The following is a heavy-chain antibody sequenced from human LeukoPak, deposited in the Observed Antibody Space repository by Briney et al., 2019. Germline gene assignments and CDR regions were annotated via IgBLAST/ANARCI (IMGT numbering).Heavy chain of an antibody. D-gene: IGHD2-21*01. V-gene: IGHV3-23*01. CDR1: GFTFRSHA. CDR2: IYENGGTT. CDR3: AKDFRIGYSAHFDY. J-gene: IGHJ4*02. Sequence: GGSLRLSCVGSGFTFRSHAMSWVRQAPEKGLEFVSGIYENGGTTYYADSVKGRFSISRVNSKNTLYLRMDCLRGEDTAAYYCAKDFRIGYSAHFDYWGQGALVTVSS.